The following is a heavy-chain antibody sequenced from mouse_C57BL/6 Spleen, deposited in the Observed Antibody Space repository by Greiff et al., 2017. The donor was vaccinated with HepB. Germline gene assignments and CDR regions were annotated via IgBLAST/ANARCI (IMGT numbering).Heavy chain of an antibody. J-gene: IGHJ3*01. CDR2: ISDGGSYT. CDR3: ARDEYYYGSSYGLAWFAY. D-gene: IGHD1-1*01. Sequence: VQLVESGGGLVKPGGSLKLSCAASGFTFSSYAMSWVRQTPEKRLEWVATISDGGSYTYYPDNVKGRFTISRDNAKNNLYLQMSHLKSEDTAMYYCARDEYYYGSSYGLAWFAYWGQGTLVTVSA. V-gene: IGHV5-4*01. CDR1: GFTFSSYA.